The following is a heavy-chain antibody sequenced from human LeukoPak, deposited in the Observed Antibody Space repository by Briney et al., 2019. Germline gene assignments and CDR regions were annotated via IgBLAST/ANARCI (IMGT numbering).Heavy chain of an antibody. CDR3: ARGLDDILSTQGLPTRIFDP. Sequence: ASVKVSCKASGGTFSSYAISWVRQAPGQGLEWMGGIIPIFGTANYAQKFQGRVTITADESTSTAYMELSSLRSEDTAVYYCARGLDDILSTQGLPTRIFDPWGQGTLVTVSS. D-gene: IGHD3-9*01. J-gene: IGHJ5*02. V-gene: IGHV1-69*13. CDR2: IIPIFGTA. CDR1: GGTFSSYA.